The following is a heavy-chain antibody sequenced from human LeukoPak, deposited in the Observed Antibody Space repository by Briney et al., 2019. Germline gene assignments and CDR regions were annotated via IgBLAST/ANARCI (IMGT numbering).Heavy chain of an antibody. CDR2: ISSSSSYI. Sequence: GGSLRLSCAASGFTFSSYSMNWVRQAPGKGLEWVSSISSSSSYIYYADSVKGRFTISRDNAKNSLYLQMNSLRAEDTAVYYCARDKGYFDWLSTNYYYYMDVWGKGTTATISS. D-gene: IGHD3-9*01. CDR1: GFTFSSYS. J-gene: IGHJ6*03. CDR3: ARDKGYFDWLSTNYYYYMDV. V-gene: IGHV3-21*01.